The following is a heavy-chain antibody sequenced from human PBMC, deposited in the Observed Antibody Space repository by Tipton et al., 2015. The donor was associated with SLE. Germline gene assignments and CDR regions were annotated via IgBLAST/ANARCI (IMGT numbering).Heavy chain of an antibody. D-gene: IGHD3-10*01. J-gene: IGHJ2*01. V-gene: IGHV4-59*02. CDR1: GGSVTSYY. Sequence: TLFLTCTVSGGSVTSYYWSWIRQPPGKGLEWIGYVFYSGSTNYSPSLQRRVTMSLDTSKNRFSLKLYSVTAADTAVYYCARVPFPVVRGVRYFDLWGRGTLVTVSS. CDR3: ARVPFPVVRGVRYFDL. CDR2: VFYSGST.